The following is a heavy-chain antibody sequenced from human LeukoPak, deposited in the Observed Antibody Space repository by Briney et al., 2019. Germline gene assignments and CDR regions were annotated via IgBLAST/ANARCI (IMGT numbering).Heavy chain of an antibody. CDR2: IYHSGST. CDR3: ARSRGGYCSGGSCYEFYNWFDP. J-gene: IGHJ5*02. Sequence: SETLSLTCTVSGYSISSGYYWGWIRQPPGKGLEWIGSIYHSGSTYYNPSLKSRVTISVDTSKNQFSLKLSSVTAADTAVYYCARSRGGYCSGGSCYEFYNWFDPWGQGTLVTVSS. V-gene: IGHV4-38-2*02. D-gene: IGHD2-15*01. CDR1: GYSISSGYY.